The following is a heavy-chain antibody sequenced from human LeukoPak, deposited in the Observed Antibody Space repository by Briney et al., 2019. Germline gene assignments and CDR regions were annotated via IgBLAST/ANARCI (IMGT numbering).Heavy chain of an antibody. CDR2: IYASGNT. V-gene: IGHV4-61*02. J-gene: IGHJ5*02. CDR1: GGSFTSDNYY. CDR3: ARDQGYGDYVYDS. Sequence: PSQTLSLTCTVSGGSFTSDNYYWSWIRQPAGKGLEWIGRIYASGNTNYNPYLKSWVTISVDTSKNQFSLKLTSVTAADTAVYYCARDQGYGDYVYDSWGQGILVTVSS. D-gene: IGHD4-17*01.